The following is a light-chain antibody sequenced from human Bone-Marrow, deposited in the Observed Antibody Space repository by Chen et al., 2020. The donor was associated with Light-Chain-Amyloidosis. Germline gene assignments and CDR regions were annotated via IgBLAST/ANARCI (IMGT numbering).Light chain of an antibody. CDR3: QVWDRSSDRPV. CDR1: NIGSTS. Sequence: SYVLTQPSSVSVAPGQTATIACGGNNIGSTSVHWYQQTPGQAPLLVVYDDSDRPSGIPERLSGSHSGKTATLTISRVEAGDGADYYCQVWDRSSDRPVFGGGTKLTVL. J-gene: IGLJ3*02. CDR2: DDS. V-gene: IGLV3-21*02.